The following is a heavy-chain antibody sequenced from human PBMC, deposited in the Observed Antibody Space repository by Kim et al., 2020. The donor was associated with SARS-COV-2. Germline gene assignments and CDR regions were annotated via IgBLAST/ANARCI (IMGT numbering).Heavy chain of an antibody. CDR1: GGSISSGSYY. D-gene: IGHD3-22*01. J-gene: IGHJ4*02. V-gene: IGHV4-61*02. CDR2: IYTSGST. CDR3: ARGRYYDSSGYSNLDY. Sequence: SETLSLTCTVSGGSISSGSYYWSWIRQPAGKGLEWIGRIYTSGSTNYNPSLKSRVTISVDTSKNQFSLKLSSVTAADTAVYYCARGRYYDSSGYSNLDYWGQGTLVTVSS.